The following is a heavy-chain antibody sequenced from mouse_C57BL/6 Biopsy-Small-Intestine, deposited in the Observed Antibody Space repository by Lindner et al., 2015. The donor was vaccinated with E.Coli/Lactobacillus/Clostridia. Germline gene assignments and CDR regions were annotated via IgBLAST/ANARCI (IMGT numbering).Heavy chain of an antibody. CDR3: ARGGLTVDGGGY. CDR1: GYIFSDFY. D-gene: IGHD4-1*01. J-gene: IGHJ4*01. CDR2: VNPKTGDT. V-gene: IGHV1-84*02. Sequence: SVKVSCKASGYIFSDFYIHWVRQAPGQGPEWMGWVNPKTGDTNYAQKFQGRVTMTSDTSVSTAYMELSSLTSDDTAVYYCARGGLTVDGGGYWGQGTLVTVSS.